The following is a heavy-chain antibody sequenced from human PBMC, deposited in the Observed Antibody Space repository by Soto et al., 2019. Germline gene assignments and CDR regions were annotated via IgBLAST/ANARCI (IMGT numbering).Heavy chain of an antibody. J-gene: IGHJ5*02. CDR1: GDSVSSNSAG. CDR3: ARDAPYPQGKWLNLDL. CDR2: TYYRSKWYY. V-gene: IGHV6-1*01. D-gene: IGHD5-12*01. Sequence: PSQTLSLTCAITGDSVSSNSAGWSWVRQSPSRGLEWLGRTYYRSKWYYEYAVSVRGRITINPDTSKNQYSLQLNSVTPEDTALYYCARDAPYPQGKWLNLDLWGQGTLVTVSS.